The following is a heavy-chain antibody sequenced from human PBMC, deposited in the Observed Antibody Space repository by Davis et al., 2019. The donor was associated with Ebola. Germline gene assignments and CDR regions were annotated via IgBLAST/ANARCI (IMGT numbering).Heavy chain of an antibody. CDR3: ARRALHHTPDY. Sequence: ASVKVSCKASGYTFRSNFMHWVRQATGQGLEWMGWMNPNSGNTGYAQKFQGRVTMTRNTSISTAYMELSSLRSEDTAVYYCARRALHHTPDYWGQGTLVTVSS. J-gene: IGHJ4*02. CDR2: MNPNSGNT. CDR1: GYTFRSNF. V-gene: IGHV1-8*02. D-gene: IGHD1-14*01.